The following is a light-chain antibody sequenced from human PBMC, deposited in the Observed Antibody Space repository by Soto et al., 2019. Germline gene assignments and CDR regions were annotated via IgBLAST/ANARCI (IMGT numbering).Light chain of an antibody. CDR1: QSVLYSSNNRNY. Sequence: DIMLTHFPDSLSVSKGERATINCKSSQSVLYSSNNRNYLAWYQQKPRQPPKLLIYWASARESGVPSRFSGSGSGTDFTLTISSLQAEDMAVYYCQQYYDSPWTFGQGSKVDI. CDR2: WAS. V-gene: IGKV4-1*01. J-gene: IGKJ1*01. CDR3: QQYYDSPWT.